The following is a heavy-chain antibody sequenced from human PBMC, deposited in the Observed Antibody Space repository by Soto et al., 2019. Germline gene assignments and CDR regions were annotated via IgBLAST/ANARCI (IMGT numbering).Heavy chain of an antibody. V-gene: IGHV4-4*02. CDR1: GGSISSSNW. Sequence: SETLSLTCAVSGGSISSSNWWSWVRQPPGKGLEWIGEIYHSGSTNYNPSLKSRVTISVDKSKNQFSLKLSSVTAADTAVYYCAREPQTKGRYFDWLPYYYYGMDVWGQGTTVTVSS. CDR2: IYHSGST. D-gene: IGHD3-9*01. CDR3: AREPQTKGRYFDWLPYYYYGMDV. J-gene: IGHJ6*02.